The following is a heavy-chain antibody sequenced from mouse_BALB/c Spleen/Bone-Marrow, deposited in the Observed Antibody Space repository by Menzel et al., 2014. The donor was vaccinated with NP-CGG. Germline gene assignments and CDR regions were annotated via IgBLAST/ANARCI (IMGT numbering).Heavy chain of an antibody. D-gene: IGHD1-1*01. J-gene: IGHJ1*01. CDR1: GFTFSSFG. CDR2: ISSGSSTI. V-gene: IGHV5-17*02. Sequence: EVQLVESGGGLVQPGGSRKLSCAASGFTFSSFGMHWVRQAPEKGLEWVAYISSGSSTIYYADTVKGRFTISRDNPKNTLFLQMTSLRSEDTAMYYCARRGSNHWYFDVWGAETTVTVSS. CDR3: ARRGSNHWYFDV.